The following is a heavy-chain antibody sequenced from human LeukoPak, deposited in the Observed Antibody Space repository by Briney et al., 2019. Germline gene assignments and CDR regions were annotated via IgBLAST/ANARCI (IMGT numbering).Heavy chain of an antibody. CDR2: IYYSGST. V-gene: IGHV4-39*07. J-gene: IGHJ5*02. Sequence: PSETLSLTCTVSGGSISSSSYYWGWIRLPPGKGLEWIGSIYYSGSTYYNPSLKSRVTISVDTSKNQFSLKLSSVTAADTAVYYCASLWFGELSLDPWGQGTLVTVSS. CDR3: ASLWFGELSLDP. CDR1: GGSISSSSYY. D-gene: IGHD3-10*01.